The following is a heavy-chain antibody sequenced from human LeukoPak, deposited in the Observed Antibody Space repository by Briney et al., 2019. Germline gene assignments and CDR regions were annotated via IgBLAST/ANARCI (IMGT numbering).Heavy chain of an antibody. Sequence: GGSLRLSCAASGFTVSSNYMSWVRQAPGKGLEWVSVIYSGGSTYYADSVKGRFTISRDNSKNTLYLQMNSLRAEDTAVYYCARGVWFGELLRFDYWGQGTLVTVSS. D-gene: IGHD3-10*01. CDR3: ARGVWFGELLRFDY. CDR2: IYSGGST. CDR1: GFTVSSNY. J-gene: IGHJ4*02. V-gene: IGHV3-53*01.